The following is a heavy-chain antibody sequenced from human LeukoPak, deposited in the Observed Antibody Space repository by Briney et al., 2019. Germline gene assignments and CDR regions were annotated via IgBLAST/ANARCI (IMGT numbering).Heavy chain of an antibody. V-gene: IGHV4-39*01. J-gene: IGHJ4*02. D-gene: IGHD6-19*01. CDR2: FYYSWNT. CDR3: SRHSNGYFDY. CDR1: GGSISSSSYY. Sequence: SETLSLTCTVSGGSISSSSYYWGWIRQPPGKGLEWIGCFYYSWNTYFNPSLKNRDTISVDTSMYQYALKQSCVTAGDTAFDCCSRHSNGYFDYWGEGTLVTVS.